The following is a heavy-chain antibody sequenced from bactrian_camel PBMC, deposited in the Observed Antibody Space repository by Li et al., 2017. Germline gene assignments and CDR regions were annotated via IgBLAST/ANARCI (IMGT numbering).Heavy chain of an antibody. CDR3: AAGGCMYGHGDPRGYAY. CDR2: IYTGSGNS. Sequence: HVQLVESGGGSVQAGGSLRLSCAASAYTSISSIKGWFRLLRMGWFRQAPGKEREAVAAIYTGSGNSYYTSSVKGRFTLSQDKAKNTLYLQMNSLKPEDTAMYYCAAGGCMYGHGDPRGYAYWGQGTQVTVS. D-gene: IGHD3*01. CDR1: AYTSISSIKG. J-gene: IGHJ4*01. V-gene: IGHV3S54*01.